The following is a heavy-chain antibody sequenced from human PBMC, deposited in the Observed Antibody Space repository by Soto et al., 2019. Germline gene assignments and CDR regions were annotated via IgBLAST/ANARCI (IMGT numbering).Heavy chain of an antibody. D-gene: IGHD3-3*01. CDR2: IYYSGST. Sequence: SETLSLTCTVSGGSISSYYWSWIRQPPGKGLEWIGYIYYSGSTNYNPSLKSRVTISVDTSKNQFSLKLSSVTAADTAVYYCARLSYYDFWSDYWGQGTLVTVSS. CDR3: ARLSYYDFWSDY. J-gene: IGHJ4*02. V-gene: IGHV4-59*08. CDR1: GGSISSYY.